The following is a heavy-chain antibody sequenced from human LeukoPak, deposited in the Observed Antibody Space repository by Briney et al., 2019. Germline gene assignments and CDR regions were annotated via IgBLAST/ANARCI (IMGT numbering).Heavy chain of an antibody. J-gene: IGHJ4*02. CDR3: ATGAPGGSFFDY. V-gene: IGHV3-74*01. CDR2: INSDGSST. D-gene: IGHD1-26*01. Sequence: GGSLRLSCAASGFTFITSWMHWVRHAPGKGLVWVSRINSDGSSTAYADSVKGRFTISRDNAKNTLDLQINSLRAEDTSVYYFATGAPGGSFFDYWGQGALVTASS. CDR1: GFTFITSW.